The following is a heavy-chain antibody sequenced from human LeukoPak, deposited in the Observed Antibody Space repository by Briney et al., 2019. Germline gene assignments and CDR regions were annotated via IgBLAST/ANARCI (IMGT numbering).Heavy chain of an antibody. CDR1: GFTFSSYA. D-gene: IGHD1-26*01. CDR2: ISGSGVTT. CDR3: AKDRIVGATTSYDDFDY. Sequence: PGGSLRLSCAASGFTFSSYAMSWVRQAPGKGLEWVSAISGSGVTTYYADSVKGRFTISRDNSKNTLYLQMNSLRVEDTAVYYCAKDRIVGATTSYDDFDYWGQGTLVTVSS. J-gene: IGHJ4*02. V-gene: IGHV3-23*01.